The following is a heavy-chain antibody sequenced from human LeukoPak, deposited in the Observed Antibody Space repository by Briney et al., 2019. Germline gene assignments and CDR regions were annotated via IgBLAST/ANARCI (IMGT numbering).Heavy chain of an antibody. CDR2: IYTSGST. J-gene: IGHJ4*02. Sequence: SETLSLTCTASGGSISSYYWSWIRQPAGKGLEWIGRIYTSGSTNYNPSLKSRVTMSVDTSKNQFSLQLSTVTAADTAVYYCAREGSYGDLYFGYWGQGTLVTVSS. CDR1: GGSISSYY. CDR3: AREGSYGDLYFGY. D-gene: IGHD4-17*01. V-gene: IGHV4-4*07.